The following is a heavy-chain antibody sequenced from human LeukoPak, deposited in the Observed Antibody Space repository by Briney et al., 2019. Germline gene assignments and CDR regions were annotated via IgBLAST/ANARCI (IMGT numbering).Heavy chain of an antibody. CDR1: GASISNSFYF. V-gene: IGHV4-39*07. CDR2: IRYSGSA. Sequence: SETLSLTCTVSGASISNSFYFWGWVRQPPGTGLEWIGHIRYSGSAYHNPSLKSRVTISVDTSKNQFSLKLSSVTAADTAVYYCARSPDSDRLDYWGQGTLVTVSS. CDR3: ARSPDSDRLDY. D-gene: IGHD3-22*01. J-gene: IGHJ4*02.